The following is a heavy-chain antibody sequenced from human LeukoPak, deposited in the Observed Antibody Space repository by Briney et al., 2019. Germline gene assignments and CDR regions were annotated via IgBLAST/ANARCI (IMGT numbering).Heavy chain of an antibody. CDR1: GFTFSSYG. V-gene: IGHV3-30*02. Sequence: GGSLRLSCAASGFTFSSYGIHWVRQAPGKGLECVAFIWYDGSNKYYADSVKGRFTISRDNSKNTLYLQMNSLRVEDTAVYYCAKIYGSGSYLGYFDYWGQGTLVTVSS. D-gene: IGHD3-10*01. CDR2: IWYDGSNK. J-gene: IGHJ4*02. CDR3: AKIYGSGSYLGYFDY.